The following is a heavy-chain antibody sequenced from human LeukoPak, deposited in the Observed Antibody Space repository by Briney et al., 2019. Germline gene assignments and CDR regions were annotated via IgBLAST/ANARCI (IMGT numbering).Heavy chain of an antibody. Sequence: GGSLRLSCAASGSTFSSYEMNWVRQAPGKGLEWVSYISSSGSTIYYADSVKGRFTISRDNAKNSLYLQMNSLRAEDTAVYYCARMGRLNFDYWGQGTLVTVSS. D-gene: IGHD6-25*01. V-gene: IGHV3-48*03. J-gene: IGHJ4*02. CDR3: ARMGRLNFDY. CDR2: ISSSGSTI. CDR1: GSTFSSYE.